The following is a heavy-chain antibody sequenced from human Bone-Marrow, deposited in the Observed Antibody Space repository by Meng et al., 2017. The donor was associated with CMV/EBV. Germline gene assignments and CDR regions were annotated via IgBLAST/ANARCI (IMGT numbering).Heavy chain of an antibody. Sequence: SGGTFSSYAISWVRQAPGQGLEWMGGIIPIFGTANYAQKFQGRVTITADESTSTAYMELSSLRSEDTAVYYCARSEVATASGGYFDYWGQGTLVTLSS. CDR2: IIPIFGTA. CDR3: ARSEVATASGGYFDY. CDR1: GGTFSSYA. J-gene: IGHJ4*02. D-gene: IGHD5-12*01. V-gene: IGHV1-69*01.